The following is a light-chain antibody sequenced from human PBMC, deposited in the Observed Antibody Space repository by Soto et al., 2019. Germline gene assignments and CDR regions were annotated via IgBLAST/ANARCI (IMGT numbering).Light chain of an antibody. V-gene: IGKV3-15*01. CDR3: QQYNSYWT. CDR1: QSVSSN. CDR2: GAS. Sequence: EIVTTQSPATLSVSPGERATLSCRASQSVSSNLAWYQQKPGQAPRLLIYGASTRATGIPARFSGSGSGTEFTLTISSLQPDDFATYYCQQYNSYWTFGQGTKVDIK. J-gene: IGKJ1*01.